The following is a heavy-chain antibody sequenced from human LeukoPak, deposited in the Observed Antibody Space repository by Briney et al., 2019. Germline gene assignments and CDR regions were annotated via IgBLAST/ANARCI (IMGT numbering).Heavy chain of an antibody. D-gene: IGHD2-2*02. CDR3: ARDRGSHCSSTSCYSNYYYYMDV. CDR2: INHSGST. Sequence: SETLSLTCAVYGGSFSGYYWSWIRQPPGKGLEWIGEINHSGSTNYNPSLKSRVTISVDTSKNQFSLKLSSVTAADTAVYYCARDRGSHCSSTSCYSNYYYYMDVWGKGTTVTVSS. V-gene: IGHV4-34*01. CDR1: GGSFSGYY. J-gene: IGHJ6*03.